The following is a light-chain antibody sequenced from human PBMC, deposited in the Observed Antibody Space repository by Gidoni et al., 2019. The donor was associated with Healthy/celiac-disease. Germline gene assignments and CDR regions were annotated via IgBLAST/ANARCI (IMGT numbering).Light chain of an antibody. CDR3: QQYYSTPFT. CDR2: WAS. J-gene: IGKJ3*01. V-gene: IGKV4-1*01. CDR1: QSVLYSPNNKNY. Sequence: DIVMTQSPDSLAVSLGERATINCKSSQSVLYSPNNKNYLAWYQQKPGQPPKLLIYWASTRASGVPDRFSGSGSGTDFTLTISSLQAEDVAVYYCQQYYSTPFTFGPGTKVDIK.